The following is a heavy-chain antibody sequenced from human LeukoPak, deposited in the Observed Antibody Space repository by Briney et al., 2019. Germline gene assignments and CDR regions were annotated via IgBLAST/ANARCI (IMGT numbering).Heavy chain of an antibody. CDR3: ARGQRPAARQVAYNWFDP. CDR1: GGSFSGYY. Sequence: PSETLSLTCAVYGGSFSGYYWSWIRQPPGKGLEGVGEINHSGSTNYNPSLKSRVTISVDTSKNQFSLKLSSVTAADTAVYYCARGQRPAARQVAYNWFDPWGQGTLVTVSS. CDR2: INHSGST. D-gene: IGHD6-6*01. J-gene: IGHJ5*02. V-gene: IGHV4-34*01.